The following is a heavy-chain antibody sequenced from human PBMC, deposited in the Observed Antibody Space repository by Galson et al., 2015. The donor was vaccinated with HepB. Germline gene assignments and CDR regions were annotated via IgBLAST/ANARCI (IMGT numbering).Heavy chain of an antibody. J-gene: IGHJ6*02. V-gene: IGHV3-11*03. CDR3: AGRDSVLGDFYYGMDV. CDR2: IGSSGAHT. D-gene: IGHD3-10*01. CDR1: GFTFRNYY. Sequence: SLRLSCAASGFTFRNYYMSWIRQAPGKGLQFVSYIGSSGAHTKDSDSVKGRFTISRDNAKNTLFLQMNSLRVDDTAVYYCAGRDSVLGDFYYGMDVWGQGTTVIVSS.